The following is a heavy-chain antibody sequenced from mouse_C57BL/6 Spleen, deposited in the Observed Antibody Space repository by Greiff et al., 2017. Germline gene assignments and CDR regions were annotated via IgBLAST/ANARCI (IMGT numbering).Heavy chain of an antibody. V-gene: IGHV5-17*01. CDR2: ISSGSSTI. D-gene: IGHD2-3*01. Sequence: EVKVEESGGGLVKPGGSLKLSCAASGFTFSDYGMHWVRQAPEKGLEWVAYISSGSSTIYYADTVKGRFTISRDNAKNTRFLQMTSLRSEDTAMYYCARQNGYSAWFAYWGQGTLVTVSA. CDR3: ARQNGYSAWFAY. J-gene: IGHJ3*01. CDR1: GFTFSDYG.